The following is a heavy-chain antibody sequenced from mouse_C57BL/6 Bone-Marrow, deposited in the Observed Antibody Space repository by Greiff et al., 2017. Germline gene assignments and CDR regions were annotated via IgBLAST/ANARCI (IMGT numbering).Heavy chain of an antibody. CDR2: IWSGGST. V-gene: IGHV2-4*01. CDR1: GFSLTSYG. Sequence: QVQLKQSGPGLVQPSQSLSITCTVSGFSLTSYGVHWVRQPPGKGLEWLGVIWSGGSTDYNAAFISRLSISKDNSKSQVFFKMNSLQADDTAIYYCAKPIITTVVATNAMDYWGQGTSVTVSS. D-gene: IGHD1-1*01. CDR3: AKPIITTVVATNAMDY. J-gene: IGHJ4*01.